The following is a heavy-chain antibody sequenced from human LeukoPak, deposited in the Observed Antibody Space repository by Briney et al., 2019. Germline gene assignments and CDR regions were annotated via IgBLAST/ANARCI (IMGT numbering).Heavy chain of an antibody. CDR2: VYHSGST. V-gene: IGHV4-38-2*01. J-gene: IGHJ5*02. Sequence: PSETLSLNCADSGYAIRSGYYWGWIRQPPGKGLEWIGSVYHSGSTYYNPSLKSRVTISIVTSKNQFSLKLSSVTAADTAVYYCARHGNYYDTSQSDPWGQGTLVTVSS. CDR1: GYAIRSGYY. CDR3: ARHGNYYDTSQSDP. D-gene: IGHD3-22*01.